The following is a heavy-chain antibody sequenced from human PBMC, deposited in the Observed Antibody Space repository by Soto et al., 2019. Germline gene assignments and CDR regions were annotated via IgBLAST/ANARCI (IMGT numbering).Heavy chain of an antibody. D-gene: IGHD3-9*01. J-gene: IGHJ4*02. CDR3: ARDSSDVLTGQKRYFDH. V-gene: IGHV3-43*01. Sequence: GESLKISCAASGFSVEDYAMHWVRHTPGKGPEWISLISWDGGRTLYSDSVKGRFIISRDNSKNSLYLQMNSLTTEDTALYFCARDSSDVLTGQKRYFDHWGQGTLVTVSS. CDR1: GFSVEDYA. CDR2: ISWDGGRT.